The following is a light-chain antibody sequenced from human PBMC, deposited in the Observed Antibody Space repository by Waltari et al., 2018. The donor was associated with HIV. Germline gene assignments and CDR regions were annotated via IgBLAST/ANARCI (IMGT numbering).Light chain of an antibody. CDR3: QQVNTAFT. J-gene: IGKJ3*01. V-gene: IGKV1-9*01. CDR1: QGISTY. CDR2: AAS. Sequence: DIQLTQFPSFLSASVGDRVTITCRAGQGISTYLAWYQQKPGKAPKLLIYAASTLQSGVPSRFSGSGSGTEFTLTISSLQPEDFATYYCQQVNTAFTFGPGTKAEIK.